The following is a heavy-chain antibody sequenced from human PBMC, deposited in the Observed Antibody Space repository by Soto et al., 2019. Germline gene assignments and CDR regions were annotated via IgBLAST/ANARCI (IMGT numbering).Heavy chain of an antibody. J-gene: IGHJ4*02. D-gene: IGHD3-22*01. V-gene: IGHV4-30-4*02. CDR3: ARESYYYDSSGDKFRGFDY. Sequence: SETLSLTCTVSGGSISSAAYCWSWIRQSPDKGLEWIGHIYDGGTTYSSPSLKGRVTISADTSETQFSLKLSSVTAADTAVYYCARESYYYDSSGDKFRGFDYWGQGTLVTVSS. CDR2: IYDGGTT. CDR1: GGSISSAAYC.